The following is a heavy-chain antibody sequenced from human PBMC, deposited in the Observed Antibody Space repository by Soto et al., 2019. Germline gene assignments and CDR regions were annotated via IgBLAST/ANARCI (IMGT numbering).Heavy chain of an antibody. CDR1: Y. Sequence: YWGLFRKPPGTGLELIGFISNSGNTTYNPSLKSRVTISLGTSKNQVSLKLSSLTASDTAVYYCAREIPRDGYNFGSGGMDVWGQGTTVTDSS. CDR2: ISNSGNT. D-gene: IGHD5-12*01. J-gene: IGHJ6*02. CDR3: AREIPRDGYNFGSGGMDV. V-gene: IGHV4-59*01.